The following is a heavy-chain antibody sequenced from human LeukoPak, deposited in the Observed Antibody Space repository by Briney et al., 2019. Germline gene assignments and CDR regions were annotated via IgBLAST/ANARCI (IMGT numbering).Heavy chain of an antibody. J-gene: IGHJ5*02. Sequence: SETLSLTCAVSGGSISSGAYSWSWIRQPLGKGLEWIGYVYNRGNTYYNPSLKSRVTISVDTSKNQFSLRLSSVTAADTAVYYCARGVRLRCRSGGSCYSGGWFDPWGQGTLVTVSS. CDR1: GGSISSGAYS. V-gene: IGHV4-30-4*07. D-gene: IGHD2-15*01. CDR2: VYNRGNT. CDR3: ARGVRLRCRSGGSCYSGGWFDP.